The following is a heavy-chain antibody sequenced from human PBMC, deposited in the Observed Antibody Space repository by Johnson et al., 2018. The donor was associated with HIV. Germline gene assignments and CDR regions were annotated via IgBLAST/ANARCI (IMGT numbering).Heavy chain of an antibody. J-gene: IGHJ3*02. D-gene: IGHD2-8*02. V-gene: IGHV3-23*04. CDR3: AKALLGYCTGGVCYTRIAAAGDAFDI. CDR2: ISGSGGST. CDR1: GFTFDDYG. Sequence: VQLVESGGGVVRPGGSLRLSCAASGFTFDDYGMSWVRQAPGKGLEWVSAISGSGGSTYYADSVKGRFTISRDNSKQPLFLQMNSLRAEDTAVYYCAKALLGYCTGGVCYTRIAAAGDAFDIWGQGTMVTVSS.